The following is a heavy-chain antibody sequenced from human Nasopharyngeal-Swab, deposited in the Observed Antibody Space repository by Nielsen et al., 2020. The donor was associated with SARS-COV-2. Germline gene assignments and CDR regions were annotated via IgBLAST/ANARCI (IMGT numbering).Heavy chain of an antibody. J-gene: IGHJ4*02. CDR2: IFYRGNT. Sequence: SETLSLTCTVSGYFISNGYFWGWIRQPPGKGLEWIGSIFYRGNTFYNSSLKSRVAISVDLSKNHFSLNLYSMTAADTAVYYCARDPGDFWSGGPGYWGQGTLVTVSS. V-gene: IGHV4-38-2*02. D-gene: IGHD3-3*01. CDR1: GYFISNGYF. CDR3: ARDPGDFWSGGPGY.